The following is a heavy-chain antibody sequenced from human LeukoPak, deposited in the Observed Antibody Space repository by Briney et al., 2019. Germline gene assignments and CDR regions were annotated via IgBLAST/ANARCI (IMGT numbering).Heavy chain of an antibody. CDR2: IYSGTI. Sequence: GGSLRLSCAASGFTFSHHNMSWVRQAPGKGLEWVSFIYSGTIHYSDSVKGRFTISRDNSKNTLCLQMNSLRAEDTAVYYCARGIDYWGRGTLVTVSS. CDR1: GFTFSHHN. CDR3: ARGIDY. V-gene: IGHV3-53*01. J-gene: IGHJ4*02.